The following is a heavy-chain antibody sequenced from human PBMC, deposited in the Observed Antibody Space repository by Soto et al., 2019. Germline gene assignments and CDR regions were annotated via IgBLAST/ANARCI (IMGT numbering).Heavy chain of an antibody. CDR2: INHSGST. V-gene: IGHV4-34*01. D-gene: IGHD2-2*01. J-gene: IGHJ3*02. Sequence: QVQLQQWGAGLLKPSETLSLTCAVYGGSFSAYSLNWIRQPPGKGLEWIGEINHSGSTNYNPSLKSRVTISIDTSKKQFSLKLSSVSAADRAVYYCARGGVVSAFDIWGQGTMVTVSS. CDR1: GGSFSAYS. CDR3: ARGGVVSAFDI.